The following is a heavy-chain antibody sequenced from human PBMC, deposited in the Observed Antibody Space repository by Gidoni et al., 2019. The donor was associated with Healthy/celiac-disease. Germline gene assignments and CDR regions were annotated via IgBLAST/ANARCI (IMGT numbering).Heavy chain of an antibody. Sequence: QVQLVESGGGVVETGRSLSLSCAASGFPFSSYAMHWVRQAPGQGLEVVAVTSDYGSNKYYAESVKGLLTISRDNSKNTLYLQMNSLRAEDTAVYYCARGTSDYGVNSIWGQVTMVTVSS. CDR2: TSDYGSNK. CDR1: GFPFSSYA. D-gene: IGHD4-17*01. V-gene: IGHV3-30-3*01. J-gene: IGHJ3*02. CDR3: ARGTSDYGVNSI.